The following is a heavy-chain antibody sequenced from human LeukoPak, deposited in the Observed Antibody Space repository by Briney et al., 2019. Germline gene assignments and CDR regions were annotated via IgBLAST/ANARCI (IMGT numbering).Heavy chain of an antibody. V-gene: IGHV3-30*02. CDR1: GFTFSSYG. CDR3: AKDYCGGDCYIYYYYMDV. D-gene: IGHD2-21*02. J-gene: IGHJ6*03. CDR2: IRYDGSNK. Sequence: GGSLRLSCAASGFTFSSYGMHWVRQAPGKGLEWVAFIRYDGSNKYYADSVKGRFTISRDNSKDTLYLQMNSLRAEDTAVYYCAKDYCGGDCYIYYYYMDVWGKGTTVTISS.